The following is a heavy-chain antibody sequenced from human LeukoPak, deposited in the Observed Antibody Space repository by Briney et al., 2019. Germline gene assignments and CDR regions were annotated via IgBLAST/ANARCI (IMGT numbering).Heavy chain of an antibody. Sequence: PGGSLRLSCAASGFTFSSYPMNWVRQAPGKGLEWVSYISSSGSTIYYADSVKGRFTISRDNAKNSLYLQMNSLRAEDTAVYYCARVMEYYYYYMDVWGKGTTVTISS. CDR1: GFTFSSYP. CDR3: ARVMEYYYYYMDV. D-gene: IGHD3-10*01. CDR2: ISSSGSTI. J-gene: IGHJ6*03. V-gene: IGHV3-48*04.